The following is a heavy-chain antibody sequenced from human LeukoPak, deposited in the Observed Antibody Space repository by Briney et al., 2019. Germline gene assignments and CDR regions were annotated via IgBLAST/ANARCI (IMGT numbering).Heavy chain of an antibody. CDR1: GFTFSRYG. CDR2: ISDTGDST. V-gene: IGHV3-23*01. Sequence: GGSLRLSCAASGFTFSRYGMTWVCQAPRKGLEWVSTISDTGDSTYYAASVKGRFTISRDNSENTLYLQMNGLRAEDTAIYFCATGAYCDHWGQGTLVTVSS. J-gene: IGHJ4*02. CDR3: ATGAYCDH.